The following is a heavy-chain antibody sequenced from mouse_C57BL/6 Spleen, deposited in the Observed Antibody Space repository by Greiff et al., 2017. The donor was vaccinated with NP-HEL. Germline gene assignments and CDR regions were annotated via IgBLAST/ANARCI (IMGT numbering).Heavy chain of an antibody. CDR3: AREGDYDRAMDY. J-gene: IGHJ4*01. Sequence: VQLQQSGPELVKPGASVKISCKASGYAFSSSWMNWVKQRPGKGLEWIGRIYPGDGDTNYNGKFKGKATLTADKSSSRAYMQLSSLTSEDSAVYFCAREGDYDRAMDYWGQGTSVTVSS. D-gene: IGHD2-4*01. V-gene: IGHV1-82*01. CDR1: GYAFSSSW. CDR2: IYPGDGDT.